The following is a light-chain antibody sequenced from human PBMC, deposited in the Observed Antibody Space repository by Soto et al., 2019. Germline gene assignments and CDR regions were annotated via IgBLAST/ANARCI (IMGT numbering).Light chain of an antibody. J-gene: IGLJ1*01. CDR3: QAWDSSTVV. CDR1: KLGDKY. Sequence: SYELTQPPSVSVSPGQTASITCSGDKLGDKYACWYQQKPGQSPVLVIYQDRKRPSGIPERFSRSNSGNTATLTISGTQAMDEADYYCQAWDSSTVVFGTGTKLTVL. CDR2: QDR. V-gene: IGLV3-1*01.